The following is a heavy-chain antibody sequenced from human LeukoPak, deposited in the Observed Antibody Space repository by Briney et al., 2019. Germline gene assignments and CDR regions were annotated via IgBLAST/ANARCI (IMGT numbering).Heavy chain of an antibody. CDR2: IYTSGST. Sequence: PSETLSLTCTVSGGSISSGSYYWSWIRQPAGKGLEWIGRIYTSGSTNYNPSLKSRVTISVDTSKNQFSLKLSSVTAADTAVYYCARGGDYDFWSGYFWCYWGQGTLVTVSS. D-gene: IGHD3-3*01. J-gene: IGHJ4*02. CDR3: ARGGDYDFWSGYFWCY. V-gene: IGHV4-61*02. CDR1: GGSISSGSYY.